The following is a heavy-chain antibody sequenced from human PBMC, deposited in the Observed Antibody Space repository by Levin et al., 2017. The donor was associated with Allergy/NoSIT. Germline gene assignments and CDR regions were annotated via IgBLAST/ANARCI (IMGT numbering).Heavy chain of an antibody. CDR3: ARDLMGSGYYAHYYYGMDV. D-gene: IGHD3-22*01. Sequence: PGGSLRLSCAASGFTFSSYDMHWVRQATGKGLEWVSAIGTAGDTYYPGSVKGRFTISRENAKNSLYLQMNSLRAGDTAVYYCARDLMGSGYYAHYYYGMDVWGQGTTVTVSS. V-gene: IGHV3-13*01. CDR2: IGTAGDT. J-gene: IGHJ6*02. CDR1: GFTFSSYD.